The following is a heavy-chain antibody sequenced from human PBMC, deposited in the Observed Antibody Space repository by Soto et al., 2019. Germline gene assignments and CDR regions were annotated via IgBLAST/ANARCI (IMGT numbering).Heavy chain of an antibody. D-gene: IGHD3-3*01. CDR3: ARGDFWSGYYTGYYYGMDV. CDR2: ISYDGSNK. J-gene: IGHJ6*02. V-gene: IGHV3-30-3*01. Sequence: PGGSLRLSCAASGFTFSSYAMHWVRQAPGKGLEWVAVISYDGSNKYYADSVKGRFTISRDNSKNTLYLQMNSLRAEDTAVYYCARGDFWSGYYTGYYYGMDVWGQGTTVTVLL. CDR1: GFTFSSYA.